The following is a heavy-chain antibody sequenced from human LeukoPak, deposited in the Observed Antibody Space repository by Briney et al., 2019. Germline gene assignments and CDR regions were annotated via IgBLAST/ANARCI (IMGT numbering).Heavy chain of an antibody. CDR1: GFTFSSYW. CDR3: TRDLGIYGDAIFDY. J-gene: IGHJ4*02. V-gene: IGHV3-7*05. D-gene: IGHD4-17*01. Sequence: GGSLRLSCAASGFTFSSYWMSWVRQAPGKGLEWVANIKQDGSEKYYVDSVKGRFTISRDNAKNSLYLQMNSLRAEDTAVYYCTRDLGIYGDAIFDYWGQGTLVTVSS. CDR2: IKQDGSEK.